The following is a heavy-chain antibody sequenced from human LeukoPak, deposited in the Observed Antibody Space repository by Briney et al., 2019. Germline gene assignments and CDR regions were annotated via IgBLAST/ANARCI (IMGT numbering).Heavy chain of an antibody. D-gene: IGHD3-10*01. J-gene: IGHJ4*02. CDR1: GFTFSSYA. CDR2: INDSGGST. Sequence: PGGSLRLSCAASGFTFSSYAMTWVRQAPGKGLEWVSAINDSGGSTYYADSVKGRFTISRDNSKNMLYLQMSSLRAEDTAVYYCAKVPSRGIPYYFDYWGQGTLVTVSS. V-gene: IGHV3-23*01. CDR3: AKVPSRGIPYYFDY.